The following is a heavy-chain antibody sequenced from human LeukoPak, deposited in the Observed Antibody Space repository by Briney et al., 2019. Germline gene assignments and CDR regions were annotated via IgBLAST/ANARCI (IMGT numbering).Heavy chain of an antibody. J-gene: IGHJ4*02. Sequence: SGGSLRLSCAASGFTFGSYGMHWVRQAPGKGLEWVAVIWYDGSNKYYADSVKGRFTISRDNSKNTLYLQMNSLRAEDTAVYYCAKGRVTTVTTGIDYWGQGTLVTVSS. CDR3: AKGRVTTVTTGIDY. CDR2: IWYDGSNK. D-gene: IGHD4-11*01. CDR1: GFTFGSYG. V-gene: IGHV3-33*06.